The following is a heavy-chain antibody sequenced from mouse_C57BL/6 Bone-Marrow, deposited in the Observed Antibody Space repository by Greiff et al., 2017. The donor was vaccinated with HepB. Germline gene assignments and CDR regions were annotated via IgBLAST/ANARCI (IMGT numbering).Heavy chain of an antibody. J-gene: IGHJ2*01. CDR2: IDPENGDT. V-gene: IGHV14-4*01. CDR1: GFNIKDDY. D-gene: IGHD2-13*01. CDR3: TTGDDY. Sequence: EVNVVESGAELVRPGASVKLSCTASGFNIKDDYMHWVKQRPEQGLEWIGWIDPENGDTEYASKFQGKATITADTSSNTAYLQLSSLTSEDTAVYYCTTGDDYWGQGTTLTVSS.